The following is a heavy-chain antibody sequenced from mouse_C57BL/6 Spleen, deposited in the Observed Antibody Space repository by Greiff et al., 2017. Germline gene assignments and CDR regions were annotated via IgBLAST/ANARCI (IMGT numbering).Heavy chain of an antibody. CDR3: TDYDYDGDYFDY. CDR2: IDPETGGT. CDR1: GYTFTDYE. Sequence: QVQLKESGAELVRPGASVTLSCKASGYTFTDYEMHWVKQTPVHGLEWIGAIDPETGGTAYNQKFKGKAILTADKSSSTAYMELRSLTSEDSAVYYCTDYDYDGDYFDYWGQGTTLTVSS. D-gene: IGHD2-4*01. J-gene: IGHJ2*01. V-gene: IGHV1-15*01.